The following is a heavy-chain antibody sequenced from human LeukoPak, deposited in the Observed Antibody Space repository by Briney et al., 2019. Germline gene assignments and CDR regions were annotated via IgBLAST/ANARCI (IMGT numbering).Heavy chain of an antibody. V-gene: IGHV4-31*03. D-gene: IGHD2-15*01. Sequence: SQTLSLTCTVSGGSISSGGYYWSWLRQHPGKGLEWIGYIYYSGSTYYNPSLKSRVTISVDTSKNQFSLKLSSVTAADTAVYYCAREQRGCSGGSCWAHFDYWGQGTLVTVSS. CDR1: GGSISSGGYY. CDR3: AREQRGCSGGSCWAHFDY. CDR2: IYYSGST. J-gene: IGHJ4*02.